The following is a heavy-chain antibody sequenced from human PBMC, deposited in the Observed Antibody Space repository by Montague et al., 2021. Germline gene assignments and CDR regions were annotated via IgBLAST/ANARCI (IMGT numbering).Heavy chain of an antibody. Sequence: SETLSLTCVVSGSSINRYYWSWIRQPQGKGLECTGYIHYSGATNSNPSLKRRVTLSVDTSKNQISLRLSHVTAAVTAVYYCARFHYYDMNFDLWGRGTLVTVVS. D-gene: IGHD3-22*01. CDR2: IHYSGAT. CDR1: GSSINRYY. CDR3: ARFHYYDMNFDL. V-gene: IGHV4-59*01. J-gene: IGHJ2*01.